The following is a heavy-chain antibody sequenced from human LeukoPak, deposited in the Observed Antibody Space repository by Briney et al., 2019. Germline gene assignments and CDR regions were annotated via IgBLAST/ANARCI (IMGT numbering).Heavy chain of an antibody. CDR3: ARETRRGIIPNYYYMDV. CDR2: ITSGSSYI. J-gene: IGHJ6*03. V-gene: IGHV3-21*01. CDR1: GFTFSDYS. Sequence: PGGSLRLSCAASGFTFSDYSMNWVRQAPGKGLEWVSLITSGSSYIYYADSVRGRFTISRDNAKTSLYLQMNSLRAEDTAVYYCARETRRGIIPNYYYMDVWGKGTTVAVSS.